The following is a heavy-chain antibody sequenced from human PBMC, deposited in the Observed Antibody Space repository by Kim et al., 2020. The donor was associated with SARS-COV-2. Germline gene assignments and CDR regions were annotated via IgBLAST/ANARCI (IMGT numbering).Heavy chain of an antibody. J-gene: IGHJ4*02. V-gene: IGHV4-59*01. Sequence: PSLTSRVTRSVDTSKNQFSLKLSSVTAADTAVYYCARVSSDYGSGSFDYWGQGTLVTVSS. D-gene: IGHD3-10*01. CDR3: ARVSSDYGSGSFDY.